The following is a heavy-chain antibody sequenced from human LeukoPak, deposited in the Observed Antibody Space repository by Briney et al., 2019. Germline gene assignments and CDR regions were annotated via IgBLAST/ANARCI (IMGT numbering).Heavy chain of an antibody. CDR3: ASRGAAAGTGDAFDI. J-gene: IGHJ3*02. D-gene: IGHD6-13*01. CDR1: GYTFSSYG. V-gene: IGHV1-18*01. CDR2: ISAYNGNT. Sequence: GASVKVSCKASGYTFSSYGISWVRQAPGQGLEWMGWISAYNGNTNYAQKLEGRVTMTTDTSTSTAYMELRSLRSDDTAVYYCASRGAAAGTGDAFDIWGQGTMVTVSS.